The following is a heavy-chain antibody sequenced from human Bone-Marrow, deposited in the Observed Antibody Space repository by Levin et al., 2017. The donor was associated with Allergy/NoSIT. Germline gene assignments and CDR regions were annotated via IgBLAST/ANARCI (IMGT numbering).Heavy chain of an antibody. J-gene: IGHJ6*02. V-gene: IGHV4-59*08. Sequence: SETLSLTCTVSGGSISSYYWSWIRQPPGKGLEWIGYIYYSGSTNYNPSLKSRVTISVDTSKNQFSLKLSSVTAADTAVYYCARHVMRPVENTAYGYYYGMDVWGQGTTVTVSS. D-gene: IGHD5-18*01. CDR1: GGSISSYY. CDR3: ARHVMRPVENTAYGYYYGMDV. CDR2: IYYSGST.